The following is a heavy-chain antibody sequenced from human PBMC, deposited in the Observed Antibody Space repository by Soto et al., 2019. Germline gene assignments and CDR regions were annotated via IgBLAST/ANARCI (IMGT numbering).Heavy chain of an antibody. Sequence: GGPLRLSCSSSGVTFSDYYMSWIRKAPGKGLEWVSYISSSSSYTNYADSVKGRFTISRDNAKNSLYLQMNSLRAEDTAVYYCARDMSSSSSGDLNYGMDVWGQGTTVTVSS. V-gene: IGHV3-11*06. CDR3: ARDMSSSSSGDLNYGMDV. CDR1: GVTFSDYY. J-gene: IGHJ6*02. D-gene: IGHD6-6*01. CDR2: ISSSSSYT.